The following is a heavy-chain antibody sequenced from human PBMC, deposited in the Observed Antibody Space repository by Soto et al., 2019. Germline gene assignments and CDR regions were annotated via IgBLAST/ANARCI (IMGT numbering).Heavy chain of an antibody. CDR1: GGSISSYY. CDR3: GHRRGVDTAMVVDFDY. CDR2: IYYSGST. J-gene: IGHJ4*02. V-gene: IGHV4-59*01. D-gene: IGHD5-18*01. Sequence: SETLSLTCTVSGGSISSYYWSWIRQPPGKGLEWIGYIYYSGSTNYNPSLKSRVTISVDTSKNQFSLKLSSVTAADTAVYYCGHRRGVDTAMVVDFDYWGQGTLVTVSS.